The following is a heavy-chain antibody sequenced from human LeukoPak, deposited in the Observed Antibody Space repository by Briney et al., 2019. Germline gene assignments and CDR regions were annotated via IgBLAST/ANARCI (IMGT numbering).Heavy chain of an antibody. Sequence: PGGSLRLSCAASGFTFSDYYMSWIRQAPGKGLERVSYISSSGSTIYYADSVKGRFTISRDNAKNSLYLQMNSLRAEDTAVYYCASEGSYNWNTVDYWGQGILVTVSS. CDR3: ASEGSYNWNTVDY. CDR2: ISSSGSTI. J-gene: IGHJ4*02. D-gene: IGHD1/OR15-1a*01. CDR1: GFTFSDYY. V-gene: IGHV3-11*01.